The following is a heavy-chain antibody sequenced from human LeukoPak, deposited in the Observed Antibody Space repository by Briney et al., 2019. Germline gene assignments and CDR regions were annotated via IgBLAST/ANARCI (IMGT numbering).Heavy chain of an antibody. Sequence: ASVTVSCTTSGYTFTSFAIHWVRQAPGQRLEWMGWINAGNGNTKYSQKFQGRVTISRDTSASTAYMELSSLRSEDTAVYFRAKTAYDILTGEIHNWFDPWGQGTLVTVSS. J-gene: IGHJ5*02. V-gene: IGHV1-3*01. CDR3: AKTAYDILTGEIHNWFDP. CDR2: INAGNGNT. D-gene: IGHD3-9*01. CDR1: GYTFTSFA.